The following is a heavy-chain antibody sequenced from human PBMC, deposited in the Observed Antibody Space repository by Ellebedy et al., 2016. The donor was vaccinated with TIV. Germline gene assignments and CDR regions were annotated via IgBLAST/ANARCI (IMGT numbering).Heavy chain of an antibody. V-gene: IGHV1-46*01. CDR3: ARDNLRSGYYYDSSGYWDY. J-gene: IGHJ4*02. D-gene: IGHD3-22*01. CDR1: GYTFTSYY. Sequence: ASVKVSXKASGYTFTSYYMHWVRQAPGQGLEWMGIINPSGGSTSYAQKFQGRVTMTRDTSTSTVYMELSSLRSEDTAVYYCARDNLRSGYYYDSSGYWDYWGQGTLVTVSS. CDR2: INPSGGST.